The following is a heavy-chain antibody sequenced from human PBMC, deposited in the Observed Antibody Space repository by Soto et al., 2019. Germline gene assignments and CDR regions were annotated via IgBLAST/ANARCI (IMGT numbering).Heavy chain of an antibody. CDR3: ARDLYDSRPYAFDI. J-gene: IGHJ3*02. V-gene: IGHV1-69*06. D-gene: IGHD3-22*01. Sequence: AVKVSCKASAFTFSSNAISWVQQAPGQGLGWMGGIIPIFGTANHAQKFQGRVTITADKSTSTAYMELSSLRSEDTAVYYCARDLYDSRPYAFDIWGQGTMVTVSS. CDR2: IIPIFGTA. CDR1: AFTFSSNA.